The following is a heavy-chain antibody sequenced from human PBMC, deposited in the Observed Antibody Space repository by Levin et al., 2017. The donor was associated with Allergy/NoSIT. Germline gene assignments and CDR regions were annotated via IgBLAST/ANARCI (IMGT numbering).Heavy chain of an antibody. J-gene: IGHJ4*02. V-gene: IGHV3-23*01. CDR1: GFTFSSYA. D-gene: IGHD4-17*01. CDR3: AKFDGFPRNDYGDYGVFDY. CDR2: ISGSGGST. Sequence: PGGSLRLSCAASGFTFSSYAMSWVRQAPGKGLEWVSAISGSGGSTYYADSVKGRFTISRDNSKNTLYLQMNSLRAEDTAVYYCAKFDGFPRNDYGDYGVFDYWGQGTLVTVSS.